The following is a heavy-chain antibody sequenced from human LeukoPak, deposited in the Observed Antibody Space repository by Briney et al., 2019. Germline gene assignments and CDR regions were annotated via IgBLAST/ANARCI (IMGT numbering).Heavy chain of an antibody. V-gene: IGHV4-39*01. Sequence: PSETLSLTCTVSGGSISSSSYYWGWIRQPPGKGLEWIGSIYYGGSTYYNPSLKSRVTISVDTPKNQFSLKLSSVTAADTAVYYCARRLPGYCSSTSCSKQGGNWSDPGGEETLVTVSS. CDR2: IYYGGST. J-gene: IGHJ5*02. CDR3: ARRLPGYCSSTSCSKQGGNWSDP. D-gene: IGHD2-2*01. CDR1: GGSISSSSYY.